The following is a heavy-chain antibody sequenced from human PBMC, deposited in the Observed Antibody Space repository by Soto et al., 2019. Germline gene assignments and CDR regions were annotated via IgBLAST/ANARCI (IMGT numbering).Heavy chain of an antibody. CDR1: GFAFSYYG. CDR2: IWYDGDNK. Sequence: QVQLVESGGGVVQPGRSLRLSCAASGFAFSYYGMHWVRQAPGKGLEWVALIWYDGDNKYYEDSVKGRFTISRDNTKNTLYLQMNSLRAEDTAVYYCARRSTTNQGYYNGMDVWGQGTTVTVS. CDR3: ARRSTTNQGYYNGMDV. J-gene: IGHJ6*02. D-gene: IGHD1-7*01. V-gene: IGHV3-33*01.